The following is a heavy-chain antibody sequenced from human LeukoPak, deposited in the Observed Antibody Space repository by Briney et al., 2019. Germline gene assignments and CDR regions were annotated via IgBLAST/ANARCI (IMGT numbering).Heavy chain of an antibody. CDR2: ISTSGST. CDR1: GGSISSYC. V-gene: IGHV4-4*09. J-gene: IGHJ5*02. D-gene: IGHD1-26*01. CDR3: ARDQLSGSYSPWFDP. Sequence: SETLSLTCTVSGGSISSYCGSWIRQPPGKGLEWIGYISTSGSTIYNHSHKSPVTLSPDTSPNQLSLNLSSATAPDTGVYYCARDQLSGSYSPWFDPWGQGTLVTVSP.